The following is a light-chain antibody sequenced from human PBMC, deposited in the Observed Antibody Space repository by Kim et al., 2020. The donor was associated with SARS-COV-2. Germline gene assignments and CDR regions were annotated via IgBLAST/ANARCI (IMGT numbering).Light chain of an antibody. V-gene: IGKV3-11*01. CDR2: GAS. CDR1: ESVGTF. Sequence: SLSPGQGATLSCRARESVGTFLAWYQHKPGQAPRLLIYGASKRDTDIPPRFRGSGSGTDFTLTISSLEPEDFALYYCQQRSNRLTFGQGTRLEIK. CDR3: QQRSNRLT. J-gene: IGKJ5*01.